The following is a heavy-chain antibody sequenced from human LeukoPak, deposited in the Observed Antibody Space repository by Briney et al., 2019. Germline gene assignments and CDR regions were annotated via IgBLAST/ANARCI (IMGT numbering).Heavy chain of an antibody. CDR3: AKEVVPAAMDQYYFDY. J-gene: IGHJ4*02. V-gene: IGHV3-30*02. Sequence: GGSLRLSCAASGFTFSSYGMHWARQAPGKGLEWVAFIRYDGSNKYYADSVKGRFTISRDNSKNTLYLQMNSLRAEDTAVYYCAKEVVPAAMDQYYFDYWGQGTLVTVSS. D-gene: IGHD2-2*01. CDR2: IRYDGSNK. CDR1: GFTFSSYG.